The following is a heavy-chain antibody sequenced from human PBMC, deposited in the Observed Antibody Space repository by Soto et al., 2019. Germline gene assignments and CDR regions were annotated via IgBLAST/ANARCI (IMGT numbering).Heavy chain of an antibody. J-gene: IGHJ4*02. CDR3: STSGYGGFDY. CDR2: IKSKNDGGTL. Sequence: PGGSLRLSCAASGFTLSSYSMNWVRQAPGKGLEWVARIKSKNDGGTLDYASPVKGRFTISRDDSKKTSYLQMNSLKTEDTAIYYCSTSGYGGFDYWGQGVLVTVSS. CDR1: GFTLSSYS. V-gene: IGHV3-15*07. D-gene: IGHD5-12*01.